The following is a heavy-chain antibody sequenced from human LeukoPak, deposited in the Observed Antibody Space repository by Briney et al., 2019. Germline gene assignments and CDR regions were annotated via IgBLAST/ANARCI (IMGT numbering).Heavy chain of an antibody. V-gene: IGHV4-31*03. CDR3: SRESGPYSPFGH. CDR1: GGSISSGGYY. Sequence: PSETLSLTCTVSGGSISSGGYYWSWIRQHPGKGLEWIGYIYYSGSTYYNPSLKSRVSMSLDESKNHLSLTLTSVTAADTAIYYCSRESGPYSPFGHWGQGILVTVTT. J-gene: IGHJ4*02. CDR2: IYYSGST. D-gene: IGHD1-26*01.